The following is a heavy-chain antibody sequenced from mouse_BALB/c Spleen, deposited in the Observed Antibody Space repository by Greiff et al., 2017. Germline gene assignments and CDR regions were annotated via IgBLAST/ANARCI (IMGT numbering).Heavy chain of an antibody. D-gene: IGHD4-1*02. J-gene: IGHJ2*01. Sequence: EVKVVESGGGLVKPGGSLKLSCAASGFTFSDYYMYWVRQTPEKRLEWVATISDGGSYTYYPDSVKGRFTISRDNAKNNLYLQRSSLKSEDTAMYYCATTGNPDYWGQGTTLTVSS. CDR3: ATTGNPDY. CDR1: GFTFSDYY. V-gene: IGHV5-4*02. CDR2: ISDGGSYT.